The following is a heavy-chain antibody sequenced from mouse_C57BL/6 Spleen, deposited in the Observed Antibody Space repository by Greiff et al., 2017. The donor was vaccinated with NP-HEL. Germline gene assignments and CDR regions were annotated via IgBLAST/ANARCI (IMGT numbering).Heavy chain of an antibody. CDR1: GYTFTSYW. CDR3: ARRVWDY. Sequence: QVQLKQPGAELVMPGASVKLSCKASGYTFTSYWMHWVKQRPGQGLEWIGEIDPSDSYTNYNQKFKGKSTLTVDKSSSTAYMQLSSLTSEDSAVYYCARRVWDYWGQGTSVTVSS. V-gene: IGHV1-69*01. D-gene: IGHD2-10*02. CDR2: IDPSDSYT. J-gene: IGHJ4*01.